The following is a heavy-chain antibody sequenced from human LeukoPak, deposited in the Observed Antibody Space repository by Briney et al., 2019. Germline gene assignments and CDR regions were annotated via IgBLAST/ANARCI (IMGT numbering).Heavy chain of an antibody. J-gene: IGHJ4*02. V-gene: IGHV3-49*03. CDR3: TRDKGLASAGTEFDY. CDR2: IRSKTYGGAA. CDR1: GFTFSDYY. D-gene: IGHD6-13*01. Sequence: GGSLRLSCAASGFTFSDYYMKWILQAPGKGLEWVGFIRSKTYGGAAEYAASVNGRFTTSRDDSKRVAYLQMDSLKTEDSAMYYCTRDKGLASAGTEFDYWGQGTRVTVSS.